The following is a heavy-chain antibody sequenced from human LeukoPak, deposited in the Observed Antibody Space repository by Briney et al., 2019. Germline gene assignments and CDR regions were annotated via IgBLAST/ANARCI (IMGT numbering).Heavy chain of an antibody. V-gene: IGHV1-3*01. J-gene: IGHJ4*02. CDR3: AKGAGFAEPLPDY. Sequence: ASVKVSCKASGYTFTSYTMHWVRQAPGQRLEWMGWINAGHGNKKYSQKFQPRVTITRDTSASTAYMELRSLRSEDTAVYYCAKGAGFAEPLPDYWGQGTLVTVSS. CDR2: INAGHGNK. CDR1: GYTFTSYT. D-gene: IGHD1-14*01.